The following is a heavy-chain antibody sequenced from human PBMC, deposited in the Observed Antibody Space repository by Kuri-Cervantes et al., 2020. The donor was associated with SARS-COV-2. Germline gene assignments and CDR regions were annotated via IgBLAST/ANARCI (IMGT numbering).Heavy chain of an antibody. CDR1: GGSISSGSHY. D-gene: IGHD3-3*01. CDR2: IYTSGST. V-gene: IGHV4-61*09. J-gene: IGHJ4*02. CDR3: ARWNYDFWSGYYYPLIDY. Sequence: SETLSLTCTVSGGSISSGSHYWSWIRQPAGKGLEWIGYIYTSGSTNYNPSLKSRVTISVDTSKNQFSLKLSSVTAADTAVYYCARWNYDFWSGYYYPLIDYWGQGTLVTVSS.